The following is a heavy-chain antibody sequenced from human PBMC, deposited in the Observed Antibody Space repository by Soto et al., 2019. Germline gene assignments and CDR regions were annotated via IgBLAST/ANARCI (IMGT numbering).Heavy chain of an antibody. CDR2: INHSGST. D-gene: IGHD6-19*01. Sequence: SETLSLTCGVYGGSFSGYYWSWVRQPPGKGLEWIGEINHSGSTNYNPSLKSRVTISVDTSKNQFSLKLSSVTAADTAVYYCARGRVSSGWYRDYWVRGTMVTVS. V-gene: IGHV4-34*01. J-gene: IGHJ4*02. CDR1: GGSFSGYY. CDR3: ARGRVSSGWYRDY.